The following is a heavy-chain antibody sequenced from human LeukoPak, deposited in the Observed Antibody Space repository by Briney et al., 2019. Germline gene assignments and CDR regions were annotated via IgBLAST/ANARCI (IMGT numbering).Heavy chain of an antibody. CDR2: INSDGTNT. CDR1: GFTFSSYW. J-gene: IGHJ4*02. CDR3: VRDLSGGGNWFAGSFKY. D-gene: IGHD1-1*01. V-gene: IGHV3-74*01. Sequence: GGSLRLSCAASGFTFSSYWMHWVRQAPGKGLVWVSRINSDGTNTNYAGSVEGRFTISRENTKNTLYLQMNSLRAEDTAVYYCVRDLSGGGNWFAGSFKYWGQGTLVTVSS.